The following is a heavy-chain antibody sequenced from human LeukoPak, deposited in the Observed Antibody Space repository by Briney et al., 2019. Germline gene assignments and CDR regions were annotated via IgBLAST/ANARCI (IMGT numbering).Heavy chain of an antibody. Sequence: GGSLRLSCAASGFTFSSYAMSWVRKAQGKGLGWVSAISGSGGRTYYADSVKGRFTISRDNAKNSLYLQMNSLRAEDTAVYYCARDRGVRITIFGVVNGPEYMDVWGKGTTVTVSS. D-gene: IGHD3-3*01. CDR2: ISGSGGRT. CDR3: ARDRGVRITIFGVVNGPEYMDV. V-gene: IGHV3-23*01. J-gene: IGHJ6*03. CDR1: GFTFSSYA.